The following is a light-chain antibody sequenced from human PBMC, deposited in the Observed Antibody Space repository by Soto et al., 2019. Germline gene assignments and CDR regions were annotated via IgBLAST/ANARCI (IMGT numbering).Light chain of an antibody. CDR1: SSDFGSYNL. V-gene: IGLV2-23*01. Sequence: QSALTQPASVSGSPGQSITISCTGTSSDFGSYNLVSWYQQHPGKAPKLMIYEGSKRPSGVSNRFSGSKSGNTASLTISGLQAEDEADYYCCSYAGSSTLVFGGGTKPTVL. CDR2: EGS. CDR3: CSYAGSSTLV. J-gene: IGLJ2*01.